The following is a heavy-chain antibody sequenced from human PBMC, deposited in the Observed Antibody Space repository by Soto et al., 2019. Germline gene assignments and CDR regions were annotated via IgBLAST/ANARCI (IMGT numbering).Heavy chain of an antibody. J-gene: IGHJ4*02. Sequence: GGSLRLSCAASGFTVSSNYMSWVRQAPGMGLEWVSVIYNGGNTYYADSVKGRFTISSDNSKNALYLQMNSLRVEDTAVYYCARALDFGVVLFDYWGQGTLVTVSS. CDR2: IYNGGNT. V-gene: IGHV3-66*01. CDR1: GFTVSSNY. D-gene: IGHD3-3*01. CDR3: ARALDFGVVLFDY.